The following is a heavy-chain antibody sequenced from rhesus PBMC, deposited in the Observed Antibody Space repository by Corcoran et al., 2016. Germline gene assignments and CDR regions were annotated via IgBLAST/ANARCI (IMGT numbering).Heavy chain of an antibody. J-gene: IGHJ4*01. D-gene: IGHD1-26*01. CDR3: ARQNNWNYVGYFDY. CDR2: ISGSSGST. V-gene: IGHV4-99*01. Sequence: QVQLQESGPGLVKPSETLSLTCAVSGYSISSGYYWGWIRQPPGTGLEYIGYISGSSGSTYYNTSLKSRVTISKDTSKNQFSLKLSSVTAADTAVYYCARQNNWNYVGYFDYWGQGVLVTVSS. CDR1: GYSISSGYY.